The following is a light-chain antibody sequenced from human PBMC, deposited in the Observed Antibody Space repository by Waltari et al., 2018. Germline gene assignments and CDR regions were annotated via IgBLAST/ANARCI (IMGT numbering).Light chain of an antibody. J-gene: IGKJ1*01. Sequence: DIQMTQSPSSLSASVGDTVTITCRASQSISSWLAWYQLKPGTATNLLIYQASSLQRGVRSRFSGTGSGPDFTLTISSLQPEDFATYYCLQYSFSPRTFGQGTKVEIK. CDR3: LQYSFSPRT. CDR2: QAS. V-gene: IGKV1-12*01. CDR1: QSISSW.